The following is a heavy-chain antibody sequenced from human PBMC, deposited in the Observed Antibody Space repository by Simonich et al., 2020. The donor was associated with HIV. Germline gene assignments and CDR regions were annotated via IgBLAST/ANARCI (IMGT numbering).Heavy chain of an antibody. V-gene: IGHV3-48*03. Sequence: CAASGFTFSSYEMNWVRQAPGKGLEWVSYISSSGSPIYYADSVKGRFTISRDNAKNSLYLQMTSLRAEDTAVYYCATLGYCSGGSCSYFDYWGQGTLVIVSS. J-gene: IGHJ4*02. CDR2: ISSSGSPI. CDR1: GFTFSSYE. D-gene: IGHD2-15*01. CDR3: ATLGYCSGGSCSYFDY.